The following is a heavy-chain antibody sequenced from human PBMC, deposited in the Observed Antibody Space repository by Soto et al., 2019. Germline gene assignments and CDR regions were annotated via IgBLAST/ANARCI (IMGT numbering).Heavy chain of an antibody. D-gene: IGHD2-15*01. CDR1: GGSISRYY. CDR3: ARDLGFPSTEGPLDP. J-gene: IGHJ5*02. CDR2: IHYSGST. Sequence: PSETLSLTCTVSGGSISRYYWTWIRQPPGKGLEWIGNIHYSGSTNYNPSLKSRVTILVGTSKSQFSLKVSSVTAADTAVYYCARDLGFPSTEGPLDPWGQGTLVTVSS. V-gene: IGHV4-59*01.